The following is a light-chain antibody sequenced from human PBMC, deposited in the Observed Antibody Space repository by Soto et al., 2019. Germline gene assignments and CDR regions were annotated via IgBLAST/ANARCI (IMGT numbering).Light chain of an antibody. CDR3: QQYYSYPFT. V-gene: IGKV1-8*01. J-gene: IGKJ4*01. CDR2: AAS. Sequence: AIRMTQSPSSFSASTGDRVTITCRASQGISSYLAWYQQKPGKAPKLRIYAASTLQSGVQSRFSGSGSGTDFTLTISCLQSEDFATYYCQQYYSYPFTFGGGTKVEIK. CDR1: QGISSY.